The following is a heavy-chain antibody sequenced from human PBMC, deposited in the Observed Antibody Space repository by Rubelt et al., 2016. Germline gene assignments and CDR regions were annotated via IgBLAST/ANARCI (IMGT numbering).Heavy chain of an antibody. J-gene: IGHJ4*02. V-gene: IGHV3-23*04. CDR1: GFTFSNYW. Sequence: EVQLVESGGELIQPGGSLRLSCAASGFTFSNYWMHWVRQAPGKGLVWVAAISGSGGSTFYADSVKGRFTISRDNSKNTLYLQMNSLGAEDTAVDYCAKDRVGSWFSLDYWGQGTLVTVSS. CDR3: AKDRVGSWFSLDY. D-gene: IGHD6-13*01. CDR2: ISGSGGST.